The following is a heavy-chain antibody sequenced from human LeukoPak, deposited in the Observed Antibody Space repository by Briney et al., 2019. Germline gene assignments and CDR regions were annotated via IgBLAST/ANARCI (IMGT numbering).Heavy chain of an antibody. D-gene: IGHD2-15*01. CDR1: GYTFTGYY. Sequence: ASVKVSCKASGYTFTGYYIHWVRQAPGQELEWMGWICAYNGNTNYAQKRQGRVTLTTDTSTSTAYMELSRLRSDGTAVYFCAREGRGWAFDIWGQGTMVTVSS. V-gene: IGHV1-18*04. CDR3: AREGRGWAFDI. J-gene: IGHJ3*02. CDR2: ICAYNGNT.